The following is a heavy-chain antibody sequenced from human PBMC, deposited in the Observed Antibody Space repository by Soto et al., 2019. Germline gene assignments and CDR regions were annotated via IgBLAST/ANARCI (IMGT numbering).Heavy chain of an antibody. D-gene: IGHD1-26*01. V-gene: IGHV1-8*01. CDR3: ARGVSAGVDY. J-gene: IGHJ4*02. CDR2: MQPSTGRT. Sequence: RASVKVSCKASGYSFTSLDINWVRQTAGQGLEWMGWMQPSTGRTGYAQKFQGRVTMTRDTSINTAYMELTTLTSDDTAFYYCARGVSAGVDYWGRGTRAPVSP. CDR1: GYSFTSLD.